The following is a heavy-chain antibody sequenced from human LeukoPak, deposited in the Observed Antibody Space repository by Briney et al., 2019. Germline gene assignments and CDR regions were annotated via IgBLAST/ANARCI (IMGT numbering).Heavy chain of an antibody. Sequence: ASVKVSCKASGYTFTSYYMHWVRQAPGQGLEWMGKINPSGGSTSYAQKFQGRVTMTRDTSTSTVYMELSSLRSEDTAVYYCARDRLDSSGYSMYYFDYWGQGTLVTVSS. J-gene: IGHJ4*02. CDR3: ARDRLDSSGYSMYYFDY. V-gene: IGHV1-46*01. D-gene: IGHD3-22*01. CDR2: INPSGGST. CDR1: GYTFTSYY.